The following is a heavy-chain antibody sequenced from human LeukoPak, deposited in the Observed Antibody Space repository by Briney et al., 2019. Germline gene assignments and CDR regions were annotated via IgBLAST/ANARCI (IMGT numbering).Heavy chain of an antibody. CDR2: ISAYNGNT. CDR1: GYTFTSYG. D-gene: IGHD4-17*01. V-gene: IGHV1-18*01. J-gene: IGHJ3*02. Sequence: ASVKVSCKAVGYTFTSYGISWVRQAPGQGLEWMGWISAYNGNTNYAQKLQGRVTMTTDTSTSTAHMELRSLRSDDTAVYYCASVLTMTTRGAFDIWGQGTKVTVSS. CDR3: ASVLTMTTRGAFDI.